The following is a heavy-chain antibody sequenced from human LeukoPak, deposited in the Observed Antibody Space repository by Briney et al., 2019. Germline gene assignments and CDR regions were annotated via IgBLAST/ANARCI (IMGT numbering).Heavy chain of an antibody. D-gene: IGHD2-15*01. Sequence: PGGSLRLSCEASGFTFSNYGMSWVRQAPGKGLEWVAFIRYDGSNKYYADSVKGRFTISRDNSKNTLYLQMNSLRAEDTAVYYCAKGGTVVVVAGYMDVWGKGTTVTISS. V-gene: IGHV3-30*02. J-gene: IGHJ6*03. CDR2: IRYDGSNK. CDR1: GFTFSNYG. CDR3: AKGGTVVVVAGYMDV.